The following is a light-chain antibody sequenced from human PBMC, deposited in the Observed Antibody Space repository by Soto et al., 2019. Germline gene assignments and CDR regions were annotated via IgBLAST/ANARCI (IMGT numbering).Light chain of an antibody. CDR2: GAS. V-gene: IGKV3-20*01. Sequence: PGERATLSCRASQSVSSSYLTWYQQKPGQAPRLLIYGASSRATGIPDRFSGSGSGTDFTLTISRLEPEDFAVYYCQQYGSSRTFDQGTKVDIK. J-gene: IGKJ1*01. CDR1: QSVSSSY. CDR3: QQYGSSRT.